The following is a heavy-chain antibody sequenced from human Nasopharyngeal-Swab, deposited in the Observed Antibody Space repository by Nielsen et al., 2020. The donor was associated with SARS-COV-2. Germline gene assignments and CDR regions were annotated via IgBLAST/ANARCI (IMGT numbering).Heavy chain of an antibody. J-gene: IGHJ4*02. Sequence: GGSLRLSCAASGFTFDDYAMHWVRQAPGKGLEWVSGISWNSGSIGHADSVKGRFTISRDNAKNSLYLQMNSLRAEDTALYYCAKDLNFWSGYPYYFDYWGQGTLVTVSS. CDR1: GFTFDDYA. V-gene: IGHV3-9*01. CDR3: AKDLNFWSGYPYYFDY. D-gene: IGHD3-3*01. CDR2: ISWNSGSI.